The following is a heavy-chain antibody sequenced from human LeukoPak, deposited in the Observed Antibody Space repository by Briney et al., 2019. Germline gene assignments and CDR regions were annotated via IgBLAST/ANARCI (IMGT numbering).Heavy chain of an antibody. D-gene: IGHD1-26*01. J-gene: IGHJ4*02. CDR3: ARTGGSGSYFEYFHY. V-gene: IGHV4-59*10. Sequence: SETLSLTCAVYGGSFSAYYWSWIRQPPGKGLEWIGRIYTSGSTNYNPSLKSRVTISVDTSKNQFSLKLSSVTAADTAVYYCARTGGSGSYFEYFHYWGQGTLVTVSS. CDR2: IYTSGST. CDR1: GGSFSAYY.